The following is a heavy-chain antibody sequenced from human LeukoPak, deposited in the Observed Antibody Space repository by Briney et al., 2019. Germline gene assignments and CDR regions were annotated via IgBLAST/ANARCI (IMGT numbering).Heavy chain of an antibody. V-gene: IGHV1-8*02. CDR1: GYTFTGYY. D-gene: IGHD4-11*01. CDR3: ARSRRTTLSPGHWYFDL. CDR2: QNPNTGNP. Sequence: ASVKVSCKASGYTFTGYYMHWVRQAAGQGLELMGWQNPNTGNPGFVQKYQDRVTLTRDTSINTAYMELTSLTSQDTAIYYCARSRRTTLSPGHWYFDLWGRGTLITVSS. J-gene: IGHJ2*01.